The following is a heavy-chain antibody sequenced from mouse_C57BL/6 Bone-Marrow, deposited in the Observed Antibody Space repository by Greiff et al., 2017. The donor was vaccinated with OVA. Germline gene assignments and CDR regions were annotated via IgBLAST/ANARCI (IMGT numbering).Heavy chain of an antibody. Sequence: VKLMESGPGLVAPSQSLSITCTVSGFSLTSYGLDWVRQSPGKGLEWLGVIWGVGSTNYNSALKSRLSISKDNSKSQVFLKMNSLQTDDTAMYYCASRTGTGGYWGQGTTLTVSS. D-gene: IGHD4-1*01. J-gene: IGHJ2*01. CDR2: IWGVGST. CDR3: ASRTGTGGY. V-gene: IGHV2-6*01. CDR1: GFSLTSYG.